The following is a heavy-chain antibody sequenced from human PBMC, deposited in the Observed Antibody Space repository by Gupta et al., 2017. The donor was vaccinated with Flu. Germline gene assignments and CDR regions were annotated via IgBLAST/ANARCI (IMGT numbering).Heavy chain of an antibody. D-gene: IGHD2-21*02. CDR1: GFTFRTYG. CDR3: VKDNRGIVVVTAIPFEY. Sequence: QVQLVESGGGVVQPGRSLSLSCVASGFTFRTYGMHGVSQAPGKGLEWVAIISYDGSSKYYAESVKGRFTISRDNSKNTLYLQMNSLRADDTAFYYCVKDNRGIVVVTAIPFEYWGQGSLVTVSS. V-gene: IGHV3-30*18. J-gene: IGHJ4*02. CDR2: ISYDGSSK.